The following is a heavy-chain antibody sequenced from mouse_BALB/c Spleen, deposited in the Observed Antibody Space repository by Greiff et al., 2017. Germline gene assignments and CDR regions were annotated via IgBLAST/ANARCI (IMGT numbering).Heavy chain of an antibody. Sequence: EVKLEESGGGLVKPGGSLKLSCAASGFTFSSYAMSWVRQTPEKRLEWVASISSGGSTYYPDSVKGRFTISRDNARNILYLQMSSLRSEDTAMYYCARGRDYGNYDAMDYWGQGTSVTVSS. V-gene: IGHV5-6-5*01. CDR2: ISSGGST. CDR1: GFTFSSYA. J-gene: IGHJ4*01. D-gene: IGHD2-1*01. CDR3: ARGRDYGNYDAMDY.